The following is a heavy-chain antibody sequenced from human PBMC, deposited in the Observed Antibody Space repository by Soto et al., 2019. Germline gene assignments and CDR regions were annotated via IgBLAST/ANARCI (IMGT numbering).Heavy chain of an antibody. CDR3: AGMPYTSGLRFDP. V-gene: IGHV4-30-2*01. CDR1: GDSYSISTYS. Sequence: TLSLTCNMSGDSYSISTYSWSWIRQPPGKALQWIGFIYQSGVTSYNPSLASRVSISLDRSNNQCSLKLKSVTAADTAVYFCAGMPYTSGLRFDPWGPGTLVTVSS. CDR2: IYQSGVT. J-gene: IGHJ5*02. D-gene: IGHD6-19*01.